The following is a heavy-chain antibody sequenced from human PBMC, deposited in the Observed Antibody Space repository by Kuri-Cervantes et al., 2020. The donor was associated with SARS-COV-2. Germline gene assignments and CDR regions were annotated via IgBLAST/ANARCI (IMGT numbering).Heavy chain of an antibody. Sequence: SETLSLTCTVSGGSISSYYWSWIRQPAGKGLEWIGRIYTSGSTNYNPSLKSRVTMSVDTSKNQFSLKLSSWTAADTAVYYCARHMEDYDYVWGSYRGGYFDYWGQGTLVTVSS. D-gene: IGHD3-16*01. CDR2: IYTSGST. V-gene: IGHV4-4*07. CDR1: GGSISSYY. J-gene: IGHJ4*02. CDR3: ARHMEDYDYVWGSYRGGYFDY.